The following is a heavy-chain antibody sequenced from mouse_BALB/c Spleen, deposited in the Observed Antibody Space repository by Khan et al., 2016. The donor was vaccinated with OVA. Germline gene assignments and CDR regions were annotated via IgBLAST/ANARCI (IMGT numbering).Heavy chain of an antibody. Sequence: VQLKESGPGLVKPSQSLSLTCTVTGYSITSDYAWNWIRQFPGNKLEWMGSINYSGSTNYNPSLKSRISITRDTSKNQFFLQLNSVTTEDTATYYCARDGSRYNYAMDYWGQGTAVTVSS. CDR3: ARDGSRYNYAMDY. CDR2: INYSGST. CDR1: GYSITSDYA. D-gene: IGHD2-3*01. J-gene: IGHJ4*01. V-gene: IGHV3-2*02.